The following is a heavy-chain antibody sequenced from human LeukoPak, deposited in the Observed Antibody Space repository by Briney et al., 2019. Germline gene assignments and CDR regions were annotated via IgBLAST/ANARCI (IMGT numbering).Heavy chain of an antibody. V-gene: IGHV4-39*01. CDR1: GVSISSSNSY. CDR2: IYYSGNT. Sequence: PSETLSLTCTVSGVSISSSNSYWGWIRQPPGKGLEWIGSIYYSGNTYYNASLKSQVSISIDTSKNQFSLRLTSVTAADTAVYYCARGWSYYDILTGYVPFDIWGQGTMVTVSS. CDR3: ARGWSYYDILTGYVPFDI. D-gene: IGHD3-9*01. J-gene: IGHJ3*02.